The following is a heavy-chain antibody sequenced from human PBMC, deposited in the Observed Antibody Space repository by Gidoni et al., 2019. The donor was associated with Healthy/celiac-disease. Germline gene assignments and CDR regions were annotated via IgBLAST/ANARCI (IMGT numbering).Heavy chain of an antibody. V-gene: IGHV3-23*01. J-gene: IGHJ4*02. CDR2: ISGSGGST. D-gene: IGHD2-21*02. Sequence: EVQLLESGGGLVQPGGSLRLSCAASGFTFSSYAMSWVRPAPGKGLEWVSAISGSGGSTYYADSVKGRFTISRDNSKNTLYLQMNSLRAEDTAVYYCAKDFAIGGNLVGPFDYWGQGTLVTVSS. CDR3: AKDFAIGGNLVGPFDY. CDR1: GFTFSSYA.